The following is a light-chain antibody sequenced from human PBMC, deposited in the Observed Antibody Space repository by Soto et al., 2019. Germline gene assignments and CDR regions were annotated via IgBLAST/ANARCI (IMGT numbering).Light chain of an antibody. CDR3: QHYSSQT. CDR1: QSVSSSY. Sequence: DIVLTQSPGTLSLSPGERATLSCRASQSVSSSYLAWYQQKPGQAPRLLIYGASSRATGIPDRFSGSGSGTDFTLTISRMEPEDSAVYFCQHYSSQTFGQGTKLDIK. V-gene: IGKV3-20*01. J-gene: IGKJ1*01. CDR2: GAS.